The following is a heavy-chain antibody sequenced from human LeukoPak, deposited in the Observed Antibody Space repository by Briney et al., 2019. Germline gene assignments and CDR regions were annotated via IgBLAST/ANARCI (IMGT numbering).Heavy chain of an antibody. CDR2: ISYDGSNK. CDR3: AKDNGDYSG. V-gene: IGHV3-30*18. Sequence: GGSLRLSCAASGFTFSSYGMHWVRQAPGKGLEWVAVISYDGSNKYYADSVKGRFTISRDNSKNTLYLQMNSLRAEDTAVYYCAKDNGDYSGWGQGTLVTVSS. CDR1: GFTFSSYG. J-gene: IGHJ4*02. D-gene: IGHD4-17*01.